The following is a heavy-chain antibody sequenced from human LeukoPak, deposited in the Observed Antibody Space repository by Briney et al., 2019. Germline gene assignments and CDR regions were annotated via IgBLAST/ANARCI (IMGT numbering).Heavy chain of an antibody. D-gene: IGHD5-18*01. V-gene: IGHV3-74*01. CDR2: INSDGSST. Sequence: GGFLRLSCAASGFTFTSYWIHWVRQAPGKGLVWVSRINSDGSSTIYADSVKGRFTISRDNAKNTLYLQMNSLRAEDTAVYYCAKDLDTAMGSSVLVFDYWGQGTLVTVSS. CDR1: GFTFTSYW. J-gene: IGHJ4*02. CDR3: AKDLDTAMGSSVLVFDY.